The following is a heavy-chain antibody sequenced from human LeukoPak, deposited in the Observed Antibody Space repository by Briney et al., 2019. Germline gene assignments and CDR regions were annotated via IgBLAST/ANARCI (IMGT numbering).Heavy chain of an antibody. Sequence: GGSLRLSCAASGFIFSNYAMSWVRQAPGKGLEWVAVISYDGSNKYYADSVKGRFTISRDNSKNTLYLKMNSLRAEDTAVYYCARGAAHDYWGQGTLVTVSS. CDR1: GFIFSNYA. J-gene: IGHJ4*02. D-gene: IGHD6-25*01. CDR2: ISYDGSNK. CDR3: ARGAAHDY. V-gene: IGHV3-30*04.